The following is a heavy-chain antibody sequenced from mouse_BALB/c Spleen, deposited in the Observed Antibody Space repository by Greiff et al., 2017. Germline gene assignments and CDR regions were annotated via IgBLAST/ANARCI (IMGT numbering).Heavy chain of an antibody. CDR3: VRDSSGYPFAY. V-gene: IGHV10S3*01. CDR1: GFTFNTNA. D-gene: IGHD3-1*01. CDR2: IRSKSNNYAT. Sequence: EVKLVETGGGLVQPKGSLKLSCAASGFTFNTNAMNWVRQAPGKGLEWVARIRSKSNNYATYYADSVKDRFTISRDDSQSMLYLQMNNLKTEDTAMYYCVRDSSGYPFAYWGQGTLVTVSA. J-gene: IGHJ3*01.